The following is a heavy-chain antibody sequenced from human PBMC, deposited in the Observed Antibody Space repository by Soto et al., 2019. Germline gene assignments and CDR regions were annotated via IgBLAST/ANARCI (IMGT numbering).Heavy chain of an antibody. Sequence: EVQLLESGGGLEQPGGSLRLSCAASGFIFTSYAMSWVRQAPGKGLEWVSSINVGDAGTNYADSVKGRFTISRDNSKNTLYLQMNFLRAYDTAIYYCAKNYQFDCWGQGTLVTVSS. CDR3: AKNYQFDC. CDR1: GFIFTSYA. CDR2: INVGDAGT. V-gene: IGHV3-23*01. D-gene: IGHD2-2*01. J-gene: IGHJ4*02.